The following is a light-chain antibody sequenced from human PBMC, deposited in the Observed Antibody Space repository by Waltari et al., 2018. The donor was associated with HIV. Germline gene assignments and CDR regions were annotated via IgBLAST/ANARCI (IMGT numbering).Light chain of an antibody. CDR1: SSGVGGSTS. Sequence: QSALTQPASVSGSPGQSIIISCPGPSSGVGGSTSFSWYQQHPGKAPKLIIFAVGNRPSGVSNRFSGSKSGNTASLTISGLQTEDEADYYCNSYTSTTTRWLFGGGTRLTVL. CDR3: NSYTSTTTRWL. V-gene: IGLV2-14*03. CDR2: AVG. J-gene: IGLJ3*02.